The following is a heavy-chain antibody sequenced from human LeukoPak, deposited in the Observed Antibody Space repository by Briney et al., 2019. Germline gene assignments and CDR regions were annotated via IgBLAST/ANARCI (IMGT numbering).Heavy chain of an antibody. CDR3: ARSMSGSREL. D-gene: IGHD1-26*01. V-gene: IGHV3-23*01. CDR2: ISDTGDST. CDR1: GFSLSTHA. Sequence: GGSLTLSCTASGFSLSTHARSWVRQAPGKGLEWVSSISDTGDSTNHAVSVKGRFTISRDNAKNTLYLQMNSLSAEDTAMYYCARSMSGSRELWGQGTLVTVSP. J-gene: IGHJ4*02.